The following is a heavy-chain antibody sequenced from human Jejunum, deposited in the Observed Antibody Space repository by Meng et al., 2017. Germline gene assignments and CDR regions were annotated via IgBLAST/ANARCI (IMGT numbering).Heavy chain of an antibody. CDR1: GFTLTSYY. V-gene: IGHV3-74*03. CDR3: ASQTNTDH. CDR2: INSDGSIT. Sequence: GGSLRLSCAASGFTLTSYYMHWVRQAPGKGLVWVSAINSDGSITTYADSVKGRFTISRDNAKNTLYLQMDSLRGEDTAVYYCASQTNTDHWGQGTLVTVSS. J-gene: IGHJ4*02.